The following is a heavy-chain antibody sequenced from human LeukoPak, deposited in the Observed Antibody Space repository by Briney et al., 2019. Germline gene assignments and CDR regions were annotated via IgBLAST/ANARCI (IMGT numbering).Heavy chain of an antibody. CDR3: ARHVGVEMATIASWWFDP. CDR2: IYTSGST. J-gene: IGHJ5*02. V-gene: IGHV4-4*07. CDR1: GGSISSYY. Sequence: PSETLSLTCTVSGGSISSYYWSWIRQPAGKGLEWIGRIYTSGSTNYNPSRKSRVTMSVDTSKNQFSLKLSSVTAADTAVYYCARHVGVEMATIASWWFDPWGQGTLVTVSS. D-gene: IGHD5-24*01.